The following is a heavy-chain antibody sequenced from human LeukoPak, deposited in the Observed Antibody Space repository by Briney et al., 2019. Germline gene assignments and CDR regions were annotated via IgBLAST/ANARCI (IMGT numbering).Heavy chain of an antibody. V-gene: IGHV4-34*01. CDR3: APLGVGATDY. D-gene: IGHD1-26*01. J-gene: IGHJ4*02. Sequence: SETLSLTCAVYGGSFSGYYWSWIRQPPGKGLEWIGEINHSGSTHYNPSLKSRVTISVDTSKNQFSLKLSSVTAADTAVYYCAPLGVGATDYWGQGTLVTVSS. CDR1: GGSFSGYY. CDR2: INHSGST.